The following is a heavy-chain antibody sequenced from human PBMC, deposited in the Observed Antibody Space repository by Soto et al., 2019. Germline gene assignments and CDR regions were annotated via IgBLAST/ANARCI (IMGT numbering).Heavy chain of an antibody. CDR1: SGSISSSNW. CDR2: IYHSGST. V-gene: IGHV4-4*02. Sequence: SETLSLTCAVSSGSISSSNWWSWVRQPPGKGLEWIGEIYHSGSTNYNPSLKSRVTMSVDKSKNQFSLKLRSVTAADTAVYYCASSDSYNWFDPWGQGTLVTVSS. J-gene: IGHJ5*02. CDR3: ASSDSYNWFDP. D-gene: IGHD2-21*02.